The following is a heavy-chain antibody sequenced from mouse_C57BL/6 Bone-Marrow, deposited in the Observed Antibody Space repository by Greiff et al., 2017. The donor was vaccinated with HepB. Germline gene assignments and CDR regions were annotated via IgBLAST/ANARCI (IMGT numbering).Heavy chain of an antibody. CDR2: IDPSDSYT. Sequence: QVQLQQPGAELVKPGASVKLSCKASGYTFTSYWMQWVKQRPGQGLEWIGEIDPSDSYTNYNQKFKGKATLTVDTSSSTAYMQLSSLTSEDSAVYYCARGTGTRGVFAYWGQGTLVTVSA. CDR1: GYTFTSYW. V-gene: IGHV1-50*01. D-gene: IGHD4-1*01. CDR3: ARGTGTRGVFAY. J-gene: IGHJ3*01.